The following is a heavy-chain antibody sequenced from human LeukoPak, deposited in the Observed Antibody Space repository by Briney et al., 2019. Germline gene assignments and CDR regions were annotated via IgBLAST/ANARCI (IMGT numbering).Heavy chain of an antibody. V-gene: IGHV1-2*02. CDR2: INPNSGGT. CDR1: GYTFTGYY. CDR3: ARASKASRWFDP. J-gene: IGHJ5*02. Sequence: ASVKVSCKASGYTFTGYYMHWVRQAPGQGLEWMGWINPNSGGTNYAQKFQGRVTITRNTSISTAYMELSSLRSEDTAVYYCARASKASRWFDPWGQGTLVTVSS.